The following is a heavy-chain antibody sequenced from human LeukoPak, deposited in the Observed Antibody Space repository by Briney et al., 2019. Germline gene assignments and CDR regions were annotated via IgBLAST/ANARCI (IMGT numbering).Heavy chain of an antibody. CDR2: INHSENT. CDR1: GDSFSVYY. CDR3: ARQAMSHPTFDY. V-gene: IGHV4-34*01. D-gene: IGHD5-12*01. Sequence: SETLSLTCAVYGDSFSVYYWSWIRQPPGKGLEWIGEINHSENTNYNPSLKSRVTISVDTSKNQFSLKLSSVTAADTAVYYCARQAMSHPTFDYWGQGTLVTVSS. J-gene: IGHJ4*02.